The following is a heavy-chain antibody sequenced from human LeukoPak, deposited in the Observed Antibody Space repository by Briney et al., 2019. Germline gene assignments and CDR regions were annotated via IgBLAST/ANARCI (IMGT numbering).Heavy chain of an antibody. V-gene: IGHV3-74*01. CDR2: INGDGGRT. CDR3: ARGRNGFFDY. J-gene: IGHJ4*01. D-gene: IGHD5-24*01. Sequence: GGSLRLSCAASGFTFSTSWMHWVRHAPGKGLVWVSQINGDGGRTRYADSVKGRLTISRDNAKNTVYLQMNSLRTDDTAMYYCARGRNGFFDYWGHGTLVTVSS. CDR1: GFTFSTSW.